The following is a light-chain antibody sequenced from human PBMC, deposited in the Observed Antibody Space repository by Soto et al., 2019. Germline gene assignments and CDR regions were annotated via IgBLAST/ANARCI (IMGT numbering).Light chain of an antibody. CDR2: GNS. V-gene: IGLV1-40*01. CDR3: QSYASSLSGSVV. Sequence: QSVLTQPPSVSGAPGQRVTISCTGSSSNIGAGYDVHWYQQLPGTAPKLLIYGNSNRPSGVPDRFSGSKSGTSASLAITGLQAEAEADYYCQSYASSLSGSVVFGGGTKLTVL. CDR1: SSNIGAGYD. J-gene: IGLJ2*01.